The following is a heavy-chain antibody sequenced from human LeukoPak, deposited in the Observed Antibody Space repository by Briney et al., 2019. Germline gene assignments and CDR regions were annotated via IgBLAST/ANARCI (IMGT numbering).Heavy chain of an antibody. Sequence: SETLSLTCTVSGGSISSGGYYWSWIRQRPGKGLEWIGYIYYSGSTYYNPSLKSRVTISVDTSKNQFSLKLSSVTAADTAVYYCARTGSIAAAGTLRAPGEFDYWGQGTLVTVSS. CDR1: GGSISSGGYY. CDR3: ARTGSIAAAGTLRAPGEFDY. CDR2: IYYSGST. J-gene: IGHJ4*02. V-gene: IGHV4-31*03. D-gene: IGHD6-13*01.